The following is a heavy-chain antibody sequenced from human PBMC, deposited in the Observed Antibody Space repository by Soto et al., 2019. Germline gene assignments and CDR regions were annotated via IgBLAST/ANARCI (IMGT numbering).Heavy chain of an antibody. CDR3: ARLGHDYNNWFDP. V-gene: IGHV1-69*01. D-gene: IGHD4-4*01. CDR1: GGTFSSYA. CDR2: IIPIFGTA. J-gene: IGHJ5*02. Sequence: QVQLVQSGAEVKRPGSSVKVSCKASGGTFSSYAISWVRQAPGQGLEWMGGIIPIFGTAHYAQKFQGRVTITADESTSTAYMELSSLRSEDTAVYYCARLGHDYNNWFDPWGQGTLVTVSS.